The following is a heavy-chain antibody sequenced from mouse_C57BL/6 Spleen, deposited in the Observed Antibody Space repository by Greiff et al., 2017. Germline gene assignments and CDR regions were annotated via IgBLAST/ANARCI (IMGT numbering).Heavy chain of an antibody. CDR1: GYSITSGYY. V-gene: IGHV3-6*01. D-gene: IGHD1-1*01. CDR3: ARATTVVAGDYFDY. Sequence: ESGPGLVKPSPSLSLTCSVTGYSITSGYYWNWIRQFPGNKLEWMGYISYDGSNNYNPSLKNRISITRDTSKNQFFLKLNSVTTEDTATYYCARATTVVAGDYFDYWGQGTTLTVSS. CDR2: ISYDGSN. J-gene: IGHJ2*01.